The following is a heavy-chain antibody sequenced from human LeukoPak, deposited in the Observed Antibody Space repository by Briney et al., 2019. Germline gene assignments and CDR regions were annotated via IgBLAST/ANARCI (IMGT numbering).Heavy chain of an antibody. CDR3: ARDSYGDYYYYYGMDV. CDR1: GGSISSYY. CDR2: IYTSGST. V-gene: IGHV4-4*07. Sequence: SETLSLTCTVSGGSISSYYWSWVRQPAGKGLEWIGRIYTSGSTNYNPSLKSRVTMSVDTSKNQFSLKLSSVTAADTAVYYCARDSYGDYYYYYGMDVWGQGTTVTVSS. D-gene: IGHD4-17*01. J-gene: IGHJ6*02.